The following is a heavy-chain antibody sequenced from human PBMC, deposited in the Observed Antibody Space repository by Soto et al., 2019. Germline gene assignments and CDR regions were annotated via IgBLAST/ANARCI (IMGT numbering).Heavy chain of an antibody. V-gene: IGHV3-23*01. D-gene: IGHD1-26*01. CDR1: RFIFSDYA. Sequence: DVQLLQSGGGLVQPGGSLTLSCAASRFIFSDYAMNWVRQAPGKGLEWVSSIGGSNTDRYYADSVKGRFIISRDNSKNKMYLQMNSLRDDDTAVYYCAKVAVSYNGKWDWFDSWGQGTLLTVSS. J-gene: IGHJ5*01. CDR2: IGGSNTDR. CDR3: AKVAVSYNGKWDWFDS.